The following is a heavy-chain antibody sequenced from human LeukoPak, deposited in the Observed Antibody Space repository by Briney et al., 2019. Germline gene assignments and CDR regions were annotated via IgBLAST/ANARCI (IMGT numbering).Heavy chain of an antibody. CDR3: ARAGYGDFYNAFDI. Sequence: GRSLRLSCAASGFTLSSHGMHWVRQTPGKGLEWVAVIWYDGSNKYYADSVKGRFTISRDNSKNTLYLQMNSLRAEDTAVYYCARAGYGDFYNAFDIWGQGTMVTVSS. CDR2: IWYDGSNK. CDR1: GFTLSSHG. J-gene: IGHJ3*02. D-gene: IGHD4-17*01. V-gene: IGHV3-33*01.